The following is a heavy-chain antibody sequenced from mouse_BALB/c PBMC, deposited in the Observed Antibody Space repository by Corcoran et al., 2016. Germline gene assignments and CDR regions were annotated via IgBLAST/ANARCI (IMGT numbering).Heavy chain of an antibody. CDR3: ARNYGSSYDWDVDV. CDR2: ILPGSGST. J-gene: IGHJ1*01. V-gene: IGHV1-9*01. Sequence: QVQLQQSGAELMKPGASVTLSCKATCYTFSSYWIEWVKQRPGHGLEWIGEILPGSGSTNYNEKFKGKATFTADTSSNTAYMQLSSLTSEDSAVYYGARNYGSSYDWDVDVWGAGTTVTVSS. D-gene: IGHD1-1*01. CDR1: CYTFSSYW.